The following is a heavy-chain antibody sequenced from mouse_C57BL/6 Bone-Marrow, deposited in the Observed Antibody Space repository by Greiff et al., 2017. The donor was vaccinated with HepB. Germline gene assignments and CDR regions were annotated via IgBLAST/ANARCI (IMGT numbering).Heavy chain of an antibody. J-gene: IGHJ3*01. D-gene: IGHD1-1*01. CDR3: APGSPWFAY. CDR1: GYTFTSYW. Sequence: QVQLQQPGAELVKPGASVKLSCKASGYTFTSYWMHWVKQRPGQGLEWIGMIHPNSGSTNYNEKFKSKATLTVDKSSNTAYLQLSSLTSEDTAIYYCAPGSPWFAYWGQGTLVTVSA. V-gene: IGHV1-64*01. CDR2: IHPNSGST.